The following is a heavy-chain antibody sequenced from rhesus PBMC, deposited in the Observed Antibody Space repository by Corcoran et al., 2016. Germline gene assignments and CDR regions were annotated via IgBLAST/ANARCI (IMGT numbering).Heavy chain of an antibody. D-gene: IGHD1-32*01. Sequence: EVQLVQSGAEVKKPGASVKISCKASGYTFTDHSLNWVRQAPGKGLEWMGRFDPEDDKPDYAQKFQYRVTITADMSTDTAYMELSSLRSKDTAVYYCARAMNGFDYWGQGVLVTVSS. CDR1: GYTFTDHS. CDR2: FDPEDDKP. J-gene: IGHJ4*01. V-gene: IGHV1-111*02. CDR3: ARAMNGFDY.